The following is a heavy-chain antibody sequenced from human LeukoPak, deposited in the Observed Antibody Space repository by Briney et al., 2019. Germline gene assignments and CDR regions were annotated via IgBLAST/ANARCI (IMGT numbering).Heavy chain of an antibody. CDR3: ARDYMVRD. Sequence: GGSLRLSCAASGFTFSSFAMSWVRQAPGKGLEWVAVVSYVGNIKYYADSVKGRFTISRDNSKNTLYLQMNSLRTEDTAVYFCARDYMVRDWGQGTLVTVSS. CDR2: VSYVGNIK. CDR1: GFTFSSFA. V-gene: IGHV3-30*04. J-gene: IGHJ4*02. D-gene: IGHD3-10*01.